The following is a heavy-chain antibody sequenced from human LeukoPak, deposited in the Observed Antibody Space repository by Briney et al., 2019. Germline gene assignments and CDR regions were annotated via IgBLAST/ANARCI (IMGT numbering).Heavy chain of an antibody. CDR1: GYIFTAYG. Sequence: ASVKVSCKASGYIFTAYGISWVRQAPGQGLEWMGWISGYNGDTEYAQELQGRVTMTTDTSTNTAYMELGSLRSDDTAVYYCAREDSGFPPDYWGQGTLVTVSS. CDR3: AREDSGFPPDY. V-gene: IGHV1-18*04. D-gene: IGHD6-19*01. CDR2: ISGYNGDT. J-gene: IGHJ4*02.